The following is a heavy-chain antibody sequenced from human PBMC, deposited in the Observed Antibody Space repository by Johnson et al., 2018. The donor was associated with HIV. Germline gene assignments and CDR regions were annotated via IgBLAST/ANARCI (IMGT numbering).Heavy chain of an antibody. CDR3: ARGGITFGGVIAPGAFDI. V-gene: IGHV3-64*01. CDR1: GFTFSSYA. J-gene: IGHJ3*02. Sequence: VQLVESGGGLVKPGGSLRLSCAASGFTFSSYAMHWVRQAPGTGLAYVSAISSNGGSTYYANSVKGRFTISRDNSKNTLYLQMGSLRAEDMAVYYCARGGITFGGVIAPGAFDIWGQGTMVTVSS. D-gene: IGHD3-16*02. CDR2: ISSNGGST.